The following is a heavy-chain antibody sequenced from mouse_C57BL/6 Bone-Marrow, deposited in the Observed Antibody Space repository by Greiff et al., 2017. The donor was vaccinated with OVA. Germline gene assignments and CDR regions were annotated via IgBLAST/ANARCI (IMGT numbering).Heavy chain of an antibody. V-gene: IGHV1-22*01. CDR2: INPNNGGT. Sequence: VHVKQSGPELVKPGASVKMSCKASGYTFTDYNMHWVKQSHGKSLEWIGYINPNNGGTSYNQKFKGKATLTVNKSSSTAYMELRSLTSEDSAVYYCARSHYFDYWGQGTTLTVSS. J-gene: IGHJ2*01. CDR1: GYTFTDYN. CDR3: ARSHYFDY.